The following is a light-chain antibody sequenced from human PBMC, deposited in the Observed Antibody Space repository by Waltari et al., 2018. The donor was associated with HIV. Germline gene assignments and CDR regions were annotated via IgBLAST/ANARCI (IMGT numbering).Light chain of an antibody. Sequence: SFELTQPPSVSVSPGQPASIPCSGDKLGDKNASWYQQKPGQSPVMVMYQDRERPSGIPERFSGSNSGNTATLTISGTQAMDEADYYCQAWDNSTAVFGGGTKVTVL. CDR3: QAWDNSTAV. J-gene: IGLJ2*01. CDR2: QDR. CDR1: KLGDKN. V-gene: IGLV3-1*01.